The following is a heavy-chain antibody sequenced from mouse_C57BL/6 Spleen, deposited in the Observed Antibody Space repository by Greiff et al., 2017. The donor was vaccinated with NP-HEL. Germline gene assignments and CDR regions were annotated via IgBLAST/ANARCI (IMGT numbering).Heavy chain of an antibody. CDR1: GYTFTSYW. V-gene: IGHV1-52*01. J-gene: IGHJ2*01. CDR3: ARRDYSNSFDY. D-gene: IGHD2-5*01. CDR2: IDPSDSET. Sequence: QVQLQQSGAELVRPGSSVKLSCKASGYTFTSYWMHWVKQRPIQGLEWIGNIDPSDSETHYNQKFKDKATLTVDKSSSTAYMQLSSLTSEDSAVYYCARRDYSNSFDYWGQGTTLTVSS.